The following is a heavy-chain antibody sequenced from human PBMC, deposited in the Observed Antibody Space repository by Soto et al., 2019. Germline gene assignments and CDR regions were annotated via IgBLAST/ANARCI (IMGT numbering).Heavy chain of an antibody. V-gene: IGHV3-30*18. CDR2: ISYDGSNK. CDR1: GFTFSSYG. J-gene: IGHJ4*02. Sequence: GGSLRISCAASGFTFSSYGMHWVRQAPGKGLEWVAVISYDGSNKYYADSVKGRFTISRDNSKNTLYLQMNSLRAEDTAVYYCAKDYSSGWYVDFDYWGQGTLVTVSS. CDR3: AKDYSSGWYVDFDY. D-gene: IGHD6-19*01.